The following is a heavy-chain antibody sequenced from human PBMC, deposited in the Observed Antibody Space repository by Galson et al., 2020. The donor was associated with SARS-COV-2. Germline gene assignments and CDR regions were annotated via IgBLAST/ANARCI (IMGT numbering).Heavy chain of an antibody. CDR3: AKDGDSSGWSTQTHFDY. CDR2: ISGSGGST. V-gene: IGHV3-23*01. J-gene: IGHJ4*02. D-gene: IGHD6-19*01. Sequence: GGSLRLSCAASGFTFSSYAMSWVHQAPGKGLEWVSAISGSGGSTYYADSVKGRFTISRDNSKNTLYLQMNSLRAEDTAVYYCAKDGDSSGWSTQTHFDYWGQGTLVTVSS. CDR1: GFTFSSYA.